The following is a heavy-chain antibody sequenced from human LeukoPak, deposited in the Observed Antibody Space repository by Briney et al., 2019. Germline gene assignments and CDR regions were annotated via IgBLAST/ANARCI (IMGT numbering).Heavy chain of an antibody. D-gene: IGHD1-26*01. J-gene: IGHJ4*02. CDR1: GFTFSSYS. CDR2: ISSSSSYI. CDR3: ARDNYVELVGANFDY. V-gene: IGHV3-21*01. Sequence: GGSLRLSCAASGFTFSSYSMNWVRQAPGKGLEWVSSISSSSSYIYYADSVKGRFTISRDNAKNSLYLQMNSLRAEDTAVYYCARDNYVELVGANFDYWGQGTLVTVSS.